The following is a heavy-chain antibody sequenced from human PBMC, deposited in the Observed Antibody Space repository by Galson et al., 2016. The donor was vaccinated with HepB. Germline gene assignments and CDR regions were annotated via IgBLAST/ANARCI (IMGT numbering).Heavy chain of an antibody. CDR2: IYSGDSDI. V-gene: IGHV5-51*01. D-gene: IGHD3-16*01. Sequence: QSGAEVKKPGESLKISCKGSGYSFKSYGIGWVRQMPGKGLEWMGSIYSGDSDIRYSPSFQGQVTISMDKSISTAYLQWSSLKASDTATYYCARRLMIPFGGIMNNYFDYWGQGTLVTVSS. CDR1: GYSFKSYG. CDR3: ARRLMIPFGGIMNNYFDY. J-gene: IGHJ4*02.